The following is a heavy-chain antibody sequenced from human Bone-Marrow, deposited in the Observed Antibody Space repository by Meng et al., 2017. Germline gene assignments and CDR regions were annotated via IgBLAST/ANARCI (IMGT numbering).Heavy chain of an antibody. V-gene: IGHV3-23*01. CDR3: AKDMAVGANRNCFEY. D-gene: IGHD1-26*01. CDR2: ISGSGGST. CDR1: GFTFSSYA. J-gene: IGHJ4*02. Sequence: GESLKISCAASGFTFSSYAMSWVRQAPGKGLEWVSAISGSGGSTYYADSVKGRFTISRDNSKNTLYLQMNSLRAEDTAVYYCAKDMAVGANRNCFEYWGQGTLVTVSS.